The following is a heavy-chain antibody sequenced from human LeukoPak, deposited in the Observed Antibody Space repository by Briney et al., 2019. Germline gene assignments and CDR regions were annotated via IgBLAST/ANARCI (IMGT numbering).Heavy chain of an antibody. J-gene: IGHJ4*02. CDR3: ATSYDSSGNN. CDR2: IKQDGSAK. D-gene: IGHD3-22*01. CDR1: GFSFSSSA. V-gene: IGHV3-7*01. Sequence: GGSLRLSCAASGFSFSSSAMHWVRQAPGKGLEWVANIKQDGSAKYYVDSVKGRFTISRDNARNSLYLEMNNLRAEDTAIYYCATSYDSSGNNWGQGTLVTVSS.